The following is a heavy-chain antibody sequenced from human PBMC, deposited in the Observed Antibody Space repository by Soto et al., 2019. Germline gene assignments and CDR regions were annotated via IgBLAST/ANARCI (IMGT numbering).Heavy chain of an antibody. CDR2: INPNSGGT. CDR3: ARLGSSSYLY. D-gene: IGHD6-6*01. J-gene: IGHJ4*02. CDR1: GGTFSSYA. V-gene: IGHV1-2*02. Sequence: ASVKVPCKASGGTFSSYAISWVRQAPGQGLEWMGWINPNSGGTNYAQQFQGRVTMTRDTSISTAYMELSRLRSDDTAVYYCARLGSSSYLYGGQGTLVTVSS.